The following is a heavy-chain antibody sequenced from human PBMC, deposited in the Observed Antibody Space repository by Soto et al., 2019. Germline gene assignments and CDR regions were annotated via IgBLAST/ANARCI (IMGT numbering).Heavy chain of an antibody. D-gene: IGHD3-9*01. V-gene: IGHV4-59*01. CDR1: GGSISRYY. CDR3: ARVVVSIRDILTGYYPPNWFDP. J-gene: IGHJ5*02. CDR2: IYDSGST. Sequence: SETLSITCTVSGGSISRYYWSWMREPPGKELKRNGNIYDSGSTNYNPSLKSRVTISVDTSKNQFSLKLSSVTAADTAVYYCARVVVSIRDILTGYYPPNWFDPWGQGTLVTVSS.